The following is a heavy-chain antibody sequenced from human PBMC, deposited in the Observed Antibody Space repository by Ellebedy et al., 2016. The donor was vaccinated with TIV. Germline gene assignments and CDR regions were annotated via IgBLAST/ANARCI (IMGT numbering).Heavy chain of an antibody. J-gene: IGHJ6*02. V-gene: IGHV4-4*02. CDR3: ARDFGGVSSSGMDV. CDR2: IYHSGST. CDR1: GGSISSSNW. Sequence: GSLRLSXAVSGGSISSSNWRSWVRQPPGKGLEWIGEIYHSGSTNYNPSLKSRVTISVDKSKNQFSLKLSSVTAADTAVYYCARDFGGVSSSGMDVWGQGTTVTVSS. D-gene: IGHD3-16*01.